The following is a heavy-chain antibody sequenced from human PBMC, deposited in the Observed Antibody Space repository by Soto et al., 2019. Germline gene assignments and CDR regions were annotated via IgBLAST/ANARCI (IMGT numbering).Heavy chain of an antibody. CDR2: ISAYNGNT. V-gene: IGHV1-18*01. CDR1: GYTFTSYG. D-gene: IGHD6-19*01. J-gene: IGHJ4*02. CDR3: ARSPPVAVAGTSFDY. Sequence: ASVKVSCKASGYTFTSYGISWVRQAPGQGLEWMGWISAYNGNTNYAQKLQGRVTMTTDTSTSTAYMELRSLRSDDTAVYYCARSPPVAVAGTSFDYWGQGTLVTVSS.